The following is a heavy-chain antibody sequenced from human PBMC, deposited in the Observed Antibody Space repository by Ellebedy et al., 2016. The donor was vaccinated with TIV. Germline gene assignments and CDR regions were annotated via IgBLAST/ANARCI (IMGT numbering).Heavy chain of an antibody. Sequence: AASVKVSCKASGYSFTSYYMHLVRPPPGQGLEWLGIILHTGGSTDYAQRFQGRVTMTRDTSTSTVYMELGSLTFEDTAVYYCAREDLLASSSPDHYGLDVWGQGTTVTVSS. D-gene: IGHD6-6*01. J-gene: IGHJ6*02. CDR2: ILHTGGST. CDR3: AREDLLASSSPDHYGLDV. CDR1: GYSFTSYY. V-gene: IGHV1-46*01.